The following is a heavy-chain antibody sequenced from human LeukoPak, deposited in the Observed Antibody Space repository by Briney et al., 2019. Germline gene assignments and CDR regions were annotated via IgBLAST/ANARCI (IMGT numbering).Heavy chain of an antibody. J-gene: IGHJ4*02. V-gene: IGHV3-48*03. D-gene: IGHD4-17*01. CDR2: ITGSGTTI. Sequence: GGSLRLSCVASGFTFSSYEVSWVRQAPGKGLEWVSYITGSGTTIYYADSVKGRFTISRDNAKNSLYLQMNSLRAEDTAVYYCARDRSTVTTWLDYWGQGTLVTVSS. CDR3: ARDRSTVTTWLDY. CDR1: GFTFSSYE.